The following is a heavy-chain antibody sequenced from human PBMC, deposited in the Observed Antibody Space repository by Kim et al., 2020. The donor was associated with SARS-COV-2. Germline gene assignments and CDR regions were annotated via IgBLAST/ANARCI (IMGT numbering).Heavy chain of an antibody. J-gene: IGHJ4*02. CDR3: TRDGQDYTWGH. V-gene: IGHV3-21*01. Sequence: GGSLRLSCVASGFIFSNYRMNWVRQAPGKGLEWVSSISTNGFIHYADSVMGRFPISRDDAKKTVFLQLDSLRAGDTAVYYCTRDGQDYTWGHWGQGTLVTVDS. D-gene: IGHD3-16*01. CDR2: ISTNGFI. CDR1: GFIFSNYR.